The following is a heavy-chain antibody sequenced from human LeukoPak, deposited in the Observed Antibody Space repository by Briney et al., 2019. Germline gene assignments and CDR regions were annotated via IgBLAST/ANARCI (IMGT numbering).Heavy chain of an antibody. V-gene: IGHV4-38-2*01. J-gene: IGHJ4*02. D-gene: IGHD2-2*01. CDR1: GYSISSGYY. Sequence: SETLSLTCAVSGYSISSGYYWGWIRQPPGKGLEWIGSIYHSGSTYYNPSLKSRVTISVDTSKNQFSLKLSSVTAADTAVYYCARHPSDQLLLFDYWGQGTLVTVSS. CDR3: ARHPSDQLLLFDY. CDR2: IYHSGST.